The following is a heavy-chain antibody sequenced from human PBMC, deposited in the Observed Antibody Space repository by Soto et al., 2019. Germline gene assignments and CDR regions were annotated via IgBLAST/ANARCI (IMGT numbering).Heavy chain of an antibody. J-gene: IGHJ4*02. CDR1: GASISGRSSYS. CDR3: ARLSAVRGVIHY. Sequence: QVQLEESGPGLVKPPETLTLTCTVSGASISGRSSYSWGWIRQPPGKGLEWIGTIYYSGATYYSPSLQGRVSISVDTSKNHFSLMMNSLTAAHTAVYFCARLSAVRGVIHYWGQGTLVAVSS. CDR2: IYYSGAT. V-gene: IGHV4-39*02. D-gene: IGHD3-10*01.